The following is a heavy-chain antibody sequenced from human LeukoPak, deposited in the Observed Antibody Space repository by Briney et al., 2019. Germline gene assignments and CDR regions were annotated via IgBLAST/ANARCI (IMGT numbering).Heavy chain of an antibody. V-gene: IGHV3-23*01. CDR2: ISGSGGST. Sequence: GGSLRLSCAASGFTFSSYAMSWVRQAPGKGLEWVSAISGSGGSTYYADSVKGRFTISRDNSKNTLYLRMNGLRAEDTAVYYCAKDHWSGYGMDVWGQGTTVTVSS. CDR3: AKDHWSGYGMDV. CDR1: GFTFSSYA. J-gene: IGHJ6*02. D-gene: IGHD3-3*01.